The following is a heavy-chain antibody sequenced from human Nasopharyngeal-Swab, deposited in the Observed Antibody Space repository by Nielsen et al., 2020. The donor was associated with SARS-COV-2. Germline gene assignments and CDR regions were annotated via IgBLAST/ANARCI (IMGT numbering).Heavy chain of an antibody. CDR3: ARDIYDSSGYFQPPGLYYYYGMDV. D-gene: IGHD3-22*01. J-gene: IGHJ6*02. Sequence: LSLTCAASGFTFDDYAMHWVRQAPGKGLEWVSGISWNSDSIGYADSVKGRFTISRDNAKNSLYLQMNSLRAEDTAVYYCARDIYDSSGYFQPPGLYYYYGMDVWGQGTTVTVSS. V-gene: IGHV3-9*01. CDR1: GFTFDDYA. CDR2: ISWNSDSI.